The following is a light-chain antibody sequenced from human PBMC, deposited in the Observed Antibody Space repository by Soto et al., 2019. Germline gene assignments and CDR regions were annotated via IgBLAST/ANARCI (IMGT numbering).Light chain of an antibody. V-gene: IGKV3-20*01. CDR1: QSVSSSY. Sequence: IVLTQSPGTLSLSPGERATLSCRACQSVSSSYLAWYQQKPGQSPRLVIYGGSTRAIGIPARFSGSGSGTDFTLTISRLEPEDFAIYYCQQYGSSQYTFGQGTKVEVK. CDR3: QQYGSSQYT. J-gene: IGKJ2*01. CDR2: GGS.